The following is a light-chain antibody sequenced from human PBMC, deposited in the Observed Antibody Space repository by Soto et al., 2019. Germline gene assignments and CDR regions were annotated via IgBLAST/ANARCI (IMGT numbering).Light chain of an antibody. J-gene: IGKJ4*01. V-gene: IGKV1-39*01. CDR2: TAS. CDR3: QQSYSMTT. Sequence: DIQMTQSPSSLSASVGDRVTITCRASQSITSYLNWYQQKPGKAPKLLIYTASNLQSGVPSRFSGSGSGTDFTLTISSLQPEDFATYYCQQSYSMTTFGGGTKVEIK. CDR1: QSITSY.